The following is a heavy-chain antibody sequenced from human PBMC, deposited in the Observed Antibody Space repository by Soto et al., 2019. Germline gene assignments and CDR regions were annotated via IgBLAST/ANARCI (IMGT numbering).Heavy chain of an antibody. J-gene: IGHJ6*02. V-gene: IGHV4-39*07. CDR1: GGSISSSSYY. D-gene: IGHD6-13*01. CDR3: ASSNLYYYYGMDV. CDR2: IYYSGST. Sequence: PSETLSLTCTVSGGSISSSSYYWGWIRQPPGKGLEWIGTIYYSGSTYYNPSLKSRVTISVDTSKNQFSLKLSSVTAADTAVYYCASSNLYYYYGMDVWGQGTTVTVSS.